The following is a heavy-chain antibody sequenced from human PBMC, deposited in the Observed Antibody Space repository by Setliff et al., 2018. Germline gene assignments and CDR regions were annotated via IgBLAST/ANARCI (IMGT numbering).Heavy chain of an antibody. Sequence: SVKVSCKASGDTFSIYTISWVRQAPGQGLEWMGRIIPIFGTANYAQKFQGRVTITADKSTSTAYMELSSLRSEDTAVYYCASSRDYNFWSGYYSPLDYWGQGTLVTVSS. D-gene: IGHD3-3*01. V-gene: IGHV1-69*08. CDR1: GDTFSIYT. CDR3: ASSRDYNFWSGYYSPLDY. CDR2: IIPIFGTA. J-gene: IGHJ4*02.